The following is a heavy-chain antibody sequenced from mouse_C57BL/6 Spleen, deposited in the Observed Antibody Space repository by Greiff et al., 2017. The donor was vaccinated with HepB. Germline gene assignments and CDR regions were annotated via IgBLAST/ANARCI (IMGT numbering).Heavy chain of an antibody. CDR1: GFTFSDYY. J-gene: IGHJ1*03. CDR2: INYDGSST. Sequence: EVHLVESEGGLVQPGSSMKLSCTASGFTFSDYYMAWVRQVPEKGLEWVANINYDGSSTYYLDSLKSRFIISRDNAKNILYLQMSSLKSEDTATYYCARVWDVGYFDVWGTGTTVTVSS. CDR3: ARVWDVGYFDV. D-gene: IGHD4-1*01. V-gene: IGHV5-16*01.